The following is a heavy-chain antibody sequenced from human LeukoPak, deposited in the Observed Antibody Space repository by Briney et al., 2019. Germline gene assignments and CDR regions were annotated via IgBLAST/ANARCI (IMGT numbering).Heavy chain of an antibody. V-gene: IGHV3-23*01. CDR3: AKDGPPYCTNGVCYPPTFDY. CDR1: GFTFSSYA. Sequence: PGGSLRLSCAASGFTFSSYAMSWVRQAPGKGLEWVSAISGSGGSTYYADSVKGRFTISRDNSKNTLYLQMNSLRAEDTAVYYCAKDGPPYCTNGVCYPPTFDYWGQGTLVTVSS. J-gene: IGHJ4*02. D-gene: IGHD2-8*01. CDR2: ISGSGGST.